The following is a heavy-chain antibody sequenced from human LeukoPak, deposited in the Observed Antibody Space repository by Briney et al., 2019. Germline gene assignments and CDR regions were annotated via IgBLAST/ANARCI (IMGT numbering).Heavy chain of an antibody. V-gene: IGHV3-48*01. CDR1: GFTFSAYS. J-gene: IGHJ4*02. D-gene: IGHD6-13*01. CDR3: AKDQKSIAATGYDY. Sequence: GGSLRLSCAASGFTFSAYSMNWVRQAPGKGLEWVSYIGANSAIYYADSVKGRFTISRDNSKNTLFLQMNSLRADDTAVYFCAKDQKSIAATGYDYWGQGTLVTVSS. CDR2: IGANSAI.